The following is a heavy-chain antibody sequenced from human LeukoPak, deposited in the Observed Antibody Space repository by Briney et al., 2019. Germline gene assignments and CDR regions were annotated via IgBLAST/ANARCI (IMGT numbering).Heavy chain of an antibody. J-gene: IGHJ4*02. V-gene: IGHV1-24*01. CDR3: ATEPRYFDWPNLYY. Sequence: ASVKVSCKVSGYTLTDLSMHWVRQAPGKGLEWMGGFDPEDGETIYAQKFQGRVTMTEDTSTDTAYMELSSLRSEDTAVYYCATEPRYFDWPNLYYWGQGTLVTVSS. CDR2: FDPEDGET. D-gene: IGHD3-9*01. CDR1: GYTLTDLS.